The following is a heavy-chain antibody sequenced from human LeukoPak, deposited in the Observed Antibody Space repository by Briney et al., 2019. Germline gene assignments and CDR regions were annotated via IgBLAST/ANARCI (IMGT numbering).Heavy chain of an antibody. CDR1: GYTFTSYG. D-gene: IGHD1-26*01. V-gene: IGHV1-18*01. CDR2: ISAYNGNT. CDR3: ARVAVGSGSYYDPLIGMDV. J-gene: IGHJ6*02. Sequence: ASVKVSCKASGYTFTSYGISWVRQSPGQGLEWMGWISAYNGNTNYAQKLQVRVTMTTDTSTSTAYMELRSLRSDDTAVYYCARVAVGSGSYYDPLIGMDVWGQGTTVTVSS.